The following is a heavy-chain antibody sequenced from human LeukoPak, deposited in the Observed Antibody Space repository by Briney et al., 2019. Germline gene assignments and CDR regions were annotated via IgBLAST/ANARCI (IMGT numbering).Heavy chain of an antibody. CDR3: ARELGGSGGWYGGGYYFDY. Sequence: ASVKVSCKASGYTFTSYGISWERQAPGQGLEWMGWISAYNGNTNYAQKLQGRVTMTTDTSTSTAYMELRSLRSDDTAVYYCARELGGSGGWYGGGYYFDYWGQGTLVTVSS. CDR1: GYTFTSYG. V-gene: IGHV1-18*01. J-gene: IGHJ4*02. CDR2: ISAYNGNT. D-gene: IGHD6-19*01.